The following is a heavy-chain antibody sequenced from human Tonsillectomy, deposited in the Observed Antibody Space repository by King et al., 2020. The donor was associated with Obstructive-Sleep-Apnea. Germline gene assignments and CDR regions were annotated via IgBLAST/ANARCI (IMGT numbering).Heavy chain of an antibody. D-gene: IGHD3-22*01. CDR3: ARISYYYDSSGYYHFDY. V-gene: IGHV2-70*01. CDR2: IDWDDDK. J-gene: IGHJ4*02. CDR1: GFSLSTSGMC. Sequence: VTLQESGPALVKPTQTLTLTCTFSGFSLSTSGMCVSWIRQPPGKALEWLALIDWDDDKYYSTSLKTRLTISKDTSKNQVVLTMTNMDPVDTATYYCARISYYYDSSGYYHFDYWGQGTLVTVSS.